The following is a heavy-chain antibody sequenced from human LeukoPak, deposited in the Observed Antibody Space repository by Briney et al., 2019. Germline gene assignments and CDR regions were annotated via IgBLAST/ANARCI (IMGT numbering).Heavy chain of an antibody. CDR3: VRERHSGTYQTYFFDY. Sequence: GGSLRLSCAASGFTFSSYAMSWVRQAPGKGLEWVGRIRNRVNTYTTDYAASVKGRFTVSRDDSKRSLYLQMNSLKIEDTAVYYCVRERHSGTYQTYFFDYWGQGTLVTVSS. V-gene: IGHV3-72*01. J-gene: IGHJ4*02. CDR2: IRNRVNTYTT. CDR1: GFTFSSYA. D-gene: IGHD1-26*01.